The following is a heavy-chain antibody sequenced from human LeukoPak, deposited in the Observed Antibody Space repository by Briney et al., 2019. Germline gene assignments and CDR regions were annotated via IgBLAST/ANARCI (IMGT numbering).Heavy chain of an antibody. Sequence: GRSLRLSCAASGFTFDDYAMHWVRQAPGKGLEWVSGISWNSGSIAYADSVKGRFTISRDNAKNSLYLQMNSLRAEDTALYYCANYGAAAGFDYWGQGTLVTVSS. CDR3: ANYGAAAGFDY. D-gene: IGHD6-13*01. J-gene: IGHJ4*02. V-gene: IGHV3-9*01. CDR2: ISWNSGSI. CDR1: GFTFDDYA.